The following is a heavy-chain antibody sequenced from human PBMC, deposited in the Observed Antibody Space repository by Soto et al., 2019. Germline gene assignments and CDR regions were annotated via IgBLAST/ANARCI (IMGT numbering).Heavy chain of an antibody. CDR1: GGTFSSYA. D-gene: IGHD6-13*01. CDR2: IIPIFGTA. V-gene: IGHV1-69*13. CDR3: GRGYSSGWYGYYFDY. J-gene: IGHJ4*02. Sequence: SVKVSCKASGGTFSSYAISWVRQAPGQGLEWMGGIIPIFGTANYAQKFQGRVTITADESTSTAYMELSSLRSEDTAVYYCGRGYSSGWYGYYFDYWGQRTLVTVSS.